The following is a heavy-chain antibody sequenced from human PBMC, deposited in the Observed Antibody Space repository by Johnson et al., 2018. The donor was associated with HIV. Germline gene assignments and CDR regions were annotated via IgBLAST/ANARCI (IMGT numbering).Heavy chain of an antibody. CDR2: INSDGSST. V-gene: IGHV3-74*01. CDR1: GFTFSSYW. J-gene: IGHJ3*02. Sequence: GGLVQPGGSLRLSCAASGFTFSSYWMHWVRQAPGKGLVWVSRINSDGSSTSYADSVKGRFTIARDNAKNTLYLQMNSLRAEDTAVYYCARDAGGGRIVVDYDAFDIWGQGTMVTVSS. D-gene: IGHD3-22*01. CDR3: ARDAGGGRIVVDYDAFDI.